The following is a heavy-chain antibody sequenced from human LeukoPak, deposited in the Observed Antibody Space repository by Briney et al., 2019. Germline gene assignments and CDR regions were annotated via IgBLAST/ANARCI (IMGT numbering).Heavy chain of an antibody. CDR2: INHSGST. CDR1: GGSFSGYY. Sequence: SETLSLTCAVYGGSFSGYYWSWIRQPPGKGLEWIGEINHSGSTNYNPSLKSRVTISVDTSKNQFSLKLSSVTAADTAAYYCARGLGYSYGYNRRPFDYWGQGTLVTVSS. J-gene: IGHJ4*02. CDR3: ARGLGYSYGYNRRPFDY. D-gene: IGHD5-18*01. V-gene: IGHV4-34*01.